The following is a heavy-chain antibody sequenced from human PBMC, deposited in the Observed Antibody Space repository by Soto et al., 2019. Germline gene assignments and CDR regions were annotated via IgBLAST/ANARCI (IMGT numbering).Heavy chain of an antibody. Sequence: SETLSLTCTVSGGSVSSGSYYWSWIRQPPGKGLEWIGYIYYSGSTNYNPSLKSRVTISVDTSKNQFSLKLSSVTAADTAVYYCARHQYDFWSGSVFDYWGQGTLVTVSS. V-gene: IGHV4-61*01. J-gene: IGHJ4*02. CDR2: IYYSGST. CDR3: ARHQYDFWSGSVFDY. D-gene: IGHD3-3*01. CDR1: GGSVSSGSYY.